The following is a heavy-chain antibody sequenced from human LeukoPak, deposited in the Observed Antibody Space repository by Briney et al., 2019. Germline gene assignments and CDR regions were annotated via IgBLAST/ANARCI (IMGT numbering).Heavy chain of an antibody. J-gene: IGHJ4*02. D-gene: IGHD6-19*01. CDR3: VSSGWFSYFDY. V-gene: IGHV4-59*08. CDR1: GGSISSYY. CDR2: IYYSGST. Sequence: SETLSLTCTVSGGSISSYYWSWIRQPPGKGLEWIGHIYYSGSTNYNPSLKSRVTISVDTSKNQFSLKLSSVTAADTAVYYCVSSGWFSYFDYWGQGTLVTVSS.